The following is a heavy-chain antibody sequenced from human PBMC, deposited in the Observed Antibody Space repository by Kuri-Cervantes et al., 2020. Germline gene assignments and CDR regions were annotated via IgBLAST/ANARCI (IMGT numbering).Heavy chain of an antibody. CDR2: IYYSGST. CDR1: GYSISSSNW. J-gene: IGHJ6*02. D-gene: IGHD3-3*01. V-gene: IGHV4-28*01. Sequence: LRLSCAVPGYSISSSNWWGWIRQPPGKGLEWIGYIYYSGSTYYNPSLKSRVTISVDTSKNQFSLKLSSVTAADTAVYYCARHATDMTIFGVVITPYGMDVWGQGTTVTVSS. CDR3: ARHATDMTIFGVVITPYGMDV.